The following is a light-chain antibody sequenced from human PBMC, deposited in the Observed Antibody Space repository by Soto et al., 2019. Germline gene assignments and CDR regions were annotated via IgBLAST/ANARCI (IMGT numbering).Light chain of an antibody. J-gene: IGKJ5*01. CDR1: QSVTSN. CDR3: QQYGSSPPIT. Sequence: ETMMSQSPATLSVSPGERATLSCRASQSVTSNLAWYQQKPGQAPRLLIYGASSRATGIPDRFSGSGSGTDFTLTISRLEPEDFAVYYCQQYGSSPPITFGQRTRLEIK. CDR2: GAS. V-gene: IGKV3-20*01.